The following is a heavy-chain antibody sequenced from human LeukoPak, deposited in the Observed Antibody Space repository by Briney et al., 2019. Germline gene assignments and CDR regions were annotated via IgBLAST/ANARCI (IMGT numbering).Heavy chain of an antibody. CDR1: GFTFSSYS. D-gene: IGHD6-19*01. Sequence: GGSLRLSCAASGFTFSSYSMNWVRQAPGKGLEWVSSISSSSSYIYYADSVKGRFTISRDNAKNTLYLQMNSLRAEDTAVYYCAKEPGIAVAGTFGYWGQGTLVTVSS. J-gene: IGHJ4*02. CDR3: AKEPGIAVAGTFGY. V-gene: IGHV3-21*04. CDR2: ISSSSSYI.